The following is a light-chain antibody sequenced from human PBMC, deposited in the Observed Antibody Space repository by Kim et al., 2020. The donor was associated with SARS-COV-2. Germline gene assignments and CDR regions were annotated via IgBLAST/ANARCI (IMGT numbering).Light chain of an antibody. Sequence: QSALTQPASVSGSPGQSITISCTGTSSDIGGYDYVSWYQQRPGKAPKLMIYDVSIRPSGVSARFSGSKSGNTASLTISGLQADDEADYYCSSYTSSSTLVFGGGTKLTVL. CDR3: SSYTSSSTLV. CDR2: DVS. CDR1: SSDIGGYDY. J-gene: IGLJ2*01. V-gene: IGLV2-14*03.